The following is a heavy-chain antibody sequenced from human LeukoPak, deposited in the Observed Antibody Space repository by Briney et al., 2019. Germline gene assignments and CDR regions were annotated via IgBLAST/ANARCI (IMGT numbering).Heavy chain of an antibody. CDR2: IYSGGFT. CDR3: AKRSGGPSPFDY. V-gene: IGHV3-53*01. D-gene: IGHD3-3*01. J-gene: IGHJ4*02. CDR1: GFTVSSNY. Sequence: GGSLRLSCAASGFTVSSNYMSWVRQAPGKGLEWVSVIYSGGFTYYSDSVKGRFTISRDNSKNTLFLQMNSLRAEDTAVYYCAKRSGGPSPFDYWGQGTLVTVSS.